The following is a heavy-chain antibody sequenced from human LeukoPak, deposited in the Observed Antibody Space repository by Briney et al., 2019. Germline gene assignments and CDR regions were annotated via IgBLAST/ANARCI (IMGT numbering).Heavy chain of an antibody. J-gene: IGHJ3*02. D-gene: IGHD1-26*01. CDR3: ARPNKRSYSGSYPDAFDI. V-gene: IGHV1-18*01. CDR1: GYTFTSYG. Sequence: GASVKVSCKASGYTFTSYGISWVRQAPGQGLEWMGWISAYNGNTNYAQKLQGRVTMTRGTSISTAYMELSRLRSDDTAVYYCARPNKRSYSGSYPDAFDIWGQGTMVTVSS. CDR2: ISAYNGNT.